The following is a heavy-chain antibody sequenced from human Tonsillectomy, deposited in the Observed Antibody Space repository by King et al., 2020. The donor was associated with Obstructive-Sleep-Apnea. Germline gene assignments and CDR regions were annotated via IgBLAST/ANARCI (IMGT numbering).Heavy chain of an antibody. CDR3: ATKPPGYTEGLPNYFYAMDV. V-gene: IGHV4-39*07. CDR1: GGSIGSSSYY. J-gene: IGHJ6*02. Sequence: QLQESGPGLVKPSETLSLTCTVSGGSIGSSSYYWGWIRQPPGKGLEWIGSIYYSGNTYYNPSLKSRVTISVDTSKNQFSLNLSSVTAADTAVYYCATKPPGYTEGLPNYFYAMDVWGQGTTVTVSS. CDR2: IYYSGNT. D-gene: IGHD5-18*01.